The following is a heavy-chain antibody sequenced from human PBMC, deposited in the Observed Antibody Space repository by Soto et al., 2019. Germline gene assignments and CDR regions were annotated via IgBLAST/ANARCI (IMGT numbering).Heavy chain of an antibody. Sequence: EVQLVESGGGLVKPGGSLRLSCAASGFTFSSYSMNWVRQAPGKGLEWVSSISSSSSYIYYADSVKGRFTISRDNAKNSLCLQMNSLRAEDTAVYYCARETTDCSSTSCYLSQEGENYYYYGMDVWGQGTTVTVSS. CDR2: ISSSSSYI. V-gene: IGHV3-21*01. J-gene: IGHJ6*02. CDR1: GFTFSSYS. D-gene: IGHD2-2*01. CDR3: ARETTDCSSTSCYLSQEGENYYYYGMDV.